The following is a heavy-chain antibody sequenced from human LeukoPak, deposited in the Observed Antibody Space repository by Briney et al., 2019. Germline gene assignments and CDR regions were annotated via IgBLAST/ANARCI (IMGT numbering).Heavy chain of an antibody. Sequence: SETLSLTCTVSGGSISSSSYYWGWIRQPPGKGLEWIGSIYYSGSTYYNPSLKSRVTISVDTSKNQFSLKLSSVTAADTAVSYCARQGPPEPDYFDYWGQGTLVTVSS. CDR3: ARQGPPEPDYFDY. CDR1: GGSISSSSYY. J-gene: IGHJ4*02. D-gene: IGHD1-14*01. CDR2: IYYSGST. V-gene: IGHV4-39*01.